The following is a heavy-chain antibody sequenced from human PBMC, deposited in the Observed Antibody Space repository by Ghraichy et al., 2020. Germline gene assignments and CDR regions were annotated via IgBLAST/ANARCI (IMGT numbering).Heavy chain of an antibody. CDR2: IYSDGSIT. D-gene: IGHD5-24*01. Sequence: GGSLRLSCEATGFTFSKYWMHWVRQAPGKGLVWVSRIYSDGSITSYPDSVKGRLTISRDNIRNTVYLHMNSLTAEDTAVYYCTRTDGYYSPFDLWGQGILVTVSS. J-gene: IGHJ4*02. V-gene: IGHV3-74*01. CDR1: GFTFSKYW. CDR3: TRTDGYYSPFDL.